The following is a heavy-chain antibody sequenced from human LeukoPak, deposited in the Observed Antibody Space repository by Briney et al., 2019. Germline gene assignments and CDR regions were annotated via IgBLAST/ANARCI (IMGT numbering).Heavy chain of an antibody. Sequence: GGSLRLSCAASGFTFSSYSMNWVRQAPGKGLEWVSSISSSSSYIYYADSVKGRFTISRDNAKNSLYLQMNSLRAEDTAVYYCASSAISYHNWFDPWGQGTLVTVSS. J-gene: IGHJ5*02. CDR2: ISSSSSYI. V-gene: IGHV3-21*01. CDR1: GFTFSSYS. CDR3: ASSAISYHNWFDP. D-gene: IGHD3-10*01.